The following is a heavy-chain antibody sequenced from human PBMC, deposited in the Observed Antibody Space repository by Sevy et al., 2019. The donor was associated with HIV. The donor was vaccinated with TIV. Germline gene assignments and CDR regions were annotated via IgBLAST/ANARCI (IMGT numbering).Heavy chain of an antibody. J-gene: IGHJ6*02. V-gene: IGHV3-7*03. CDR3: ANIHDSSGYWYYYYYSMDV. D-gene: IGHD3-22*01. Sequence: GGSLRLSCAASGFTFSSYWMSWVRQAPGKGLEWVANIKQDGSEKYYVDSVKGRFTISRDNAKNSLYLQMNSLRAEDTAVYYCANIHDSSGYWYYYYYSMDVWGQGTTVTVSS. CDR1: GFTFSSYW. CDR2: IKQDGSEK.